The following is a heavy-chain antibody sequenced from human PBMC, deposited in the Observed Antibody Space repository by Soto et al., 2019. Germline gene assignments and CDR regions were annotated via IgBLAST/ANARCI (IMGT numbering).Heavy chain of an antibody. CDR2: ISSSSSYI. D-gene: IGHD2-2*02. V-gene: IGHV3-21*01. CDR1: GFTFSSYS. CDR3: ARDSGHCSSTSCYTAFDI. J-gene: IGHJ3*02. Sequence: GGSLRLSCAASGFTFSSYSMNWVRQAPGKGLEWVSSISSSSSYIYYADSVKGRFTISRDNAENSLYLQMNSLRAEDTAVYYCARDSGHCSSTSCYTAFDIWGQGTMVTVSS.